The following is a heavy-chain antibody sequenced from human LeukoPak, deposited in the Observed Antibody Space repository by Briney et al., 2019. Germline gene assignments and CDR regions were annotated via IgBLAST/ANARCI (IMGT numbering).Heavy chain of an antibody. Sequence: AGGSLRLSCAASGFTLSSYGMHWVRQAPGKGLEWVAVISYDGSYKYHADSVKGRFTISRDNSKNTLYLQMNSLRDEDTAVYYCAKDHSNALRRFGELIRRTRDGYFDYWGQGTLVTVSS. CDR1: GFTLSSYG. V-gene: IGHV3-30*18. CDR3: AKDHSNALRRFGELIRRTRDGYFDY. D-gene: IGHD3-10*01. CDR2: ISYDGSYK. J-gene: IGHJ4*02.